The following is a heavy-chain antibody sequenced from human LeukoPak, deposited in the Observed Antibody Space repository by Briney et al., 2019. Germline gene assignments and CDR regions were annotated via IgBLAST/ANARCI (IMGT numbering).Heavy chain of an antibody. CDR1: GFTFSRYW. V-gene: IGHV3-74*01. Sequence: GGSLRLSCAASGFTFSRYWMHWVRQAPGKGLVWVSRINSDGSTTNYADSVKGRFTVSRDNAKSTLYLQMNSLRAEDTAVYYCARENILTGYPFDYWGQGTLGTVSS. CDR3: ARENILTGYPFDY. D-gene: IGHD3-9*01. CDR2: INSDGSTT. J-gene: IGHJ4*02.